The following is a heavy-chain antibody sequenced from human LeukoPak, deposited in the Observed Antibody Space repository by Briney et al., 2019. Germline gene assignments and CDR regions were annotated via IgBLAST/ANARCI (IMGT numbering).Heavy chain of an antibody. CDR3: ARDRPAPAAGNSRFDY. CDR1: GYTFTSYD. Sequence: GASVKVSCKASGYTFTSYDINWVRQATGQGLEWMGWMNPNSGSTDSAQKFQGRVTMTRNTSISTAYMELSSLRSEDTAVYYCARDRPAPAAGNSRFDYWGQGTLVTVSS. J-gene: IGHJ4*02. D-gene: IGHD6-13*01. CDR2: MNPNSGST. V-gene: IGHV1-8*01.